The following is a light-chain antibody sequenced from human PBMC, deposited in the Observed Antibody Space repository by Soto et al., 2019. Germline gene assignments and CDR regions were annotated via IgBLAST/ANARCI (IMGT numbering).Light chain of an antibody. Sequence: EIVLTQSPGTLSLSPGERATLSCRASQSVSSSYLAWYQQKPGQAPRLLIYGASSRATGIPDRFSGSGSGTDFTLTIIRLEPEDFAVYYCQQGTFGQGTKLEIK. CDR1: QSVSSSY. CDR2: GAS. J-gene: IGKJ2*01. CDR3: QQGT. V-gene: IGKV3-20*01.